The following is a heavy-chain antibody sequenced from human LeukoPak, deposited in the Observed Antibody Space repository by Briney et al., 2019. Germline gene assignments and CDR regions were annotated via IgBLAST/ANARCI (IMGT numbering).Heavy chain of an antibody. CDR1: GFTFSSNA. J-gene: IGHJ3*02. CDR2: ISGSGGST. V-gene: IGHV3-23*01. CDR3: AKDRLLRFGEADAFDI. Sequence: PGGSLRLSCVASGFTFSSNAMSWVRQVPGKGLEWVSAISGSGGSTYYADSVKGRFTISRDNSKNTLYLQMNSLRAEDTAVYYCAKDRLLRFGEADAFDIWGQGTMVTVSS. D-gene: IGHD3-10*01.